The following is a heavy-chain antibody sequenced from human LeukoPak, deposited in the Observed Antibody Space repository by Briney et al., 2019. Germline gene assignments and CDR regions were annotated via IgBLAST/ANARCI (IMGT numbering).Heavy chain of an antibody. V-gene: IGHV3-74*01. Sequence: GGSLRLSCAASGFTFCKYWMHWVRQAPGKGLVWVSRIKSDGSSTNYADPVKGRFTISRDNAKNTLYLQMNSLRAEDTAMYYCTTIVVGGNRAFDIWGQGTMATVSS. CDR1: GFTFCKYW. CDR2: IKSDGSST. J-gene: IGHJ3*02. D-gene: IGHD2-21*01. CDR3: TTIVVGGNRAFDI.